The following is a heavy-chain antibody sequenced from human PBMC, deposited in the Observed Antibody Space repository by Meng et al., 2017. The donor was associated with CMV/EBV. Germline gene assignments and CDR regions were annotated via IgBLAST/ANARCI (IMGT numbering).Heavy chain of an antibody. CDR2: ISSSGSTI. J-gene: IGHJ6*02. Sequence: GESLKISCAASGFTFSYYYMSWIRQAPGKGLEWVSYISSSGSTIYYADSVKGRFTISRDNAKNSLYLQMNSLRAEDTAVYYCARDLTDSGSYSEPSYYGMDVWGQGTTVTVSS. D-gene: IGHD1-26*01. V-gene: IGHV3-11*04. CDR3: ARDLTDSGSYSEPSYYGMDV. CDR1: GFTFSYYY.